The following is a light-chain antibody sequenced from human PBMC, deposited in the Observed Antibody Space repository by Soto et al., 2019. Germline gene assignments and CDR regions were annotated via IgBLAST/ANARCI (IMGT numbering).Light chain of an antibody. CDR2: DAS. CDR3: QQYGSSPIT. Sequence: IVLTQSPGTLSLSPGERASLSCRASQTVTSTFLAWYQQKPGQAPRLLIYDASSRATGIPDRFSGSGSGTDFTLTISGLEPEDFAVYYCQQYGSSPITFGQGTRLEIK. V-gene: IGKV3-20*01. CDR1: QTVTSTF. J-gene: IGKJ5*01.